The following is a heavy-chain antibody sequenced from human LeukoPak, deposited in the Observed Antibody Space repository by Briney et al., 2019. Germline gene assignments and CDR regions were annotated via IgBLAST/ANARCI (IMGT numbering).Heavy chain of an antibody. CDR1: GFTVSSKY. V-gene: IGHV3-53*01. CDR2: IYSGGST. J-gene: IGHJ4*02. D-gene: IGHD1-26*01. CDR3: ARGILEWELLDY. Sequence: GGSLRLSCAASGFTVSSKYMNWVRQAPGKGLERVSVIYSGGSTYYADSVKGRFTISRDNAKNSLYLQMNSLRAEDTAVYYCARGILEWELLDYWGQGTLVTVSS.